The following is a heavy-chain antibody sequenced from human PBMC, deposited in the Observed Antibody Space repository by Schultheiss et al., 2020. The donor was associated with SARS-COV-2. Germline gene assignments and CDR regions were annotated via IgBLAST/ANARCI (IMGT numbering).Heavy chain of an antibody. Sequence: GGSLRLSCAASGFTFSSYAMSWVRQAPGKGLEWVSAISGSGGSTYYADSVKGRFTISRDNSKNTLYLQMNSLRAEDTAVYYCATDSVIGGYSYAIRELNWFDPWGQGTLVTVSS. V-gene: IGHV3-23*01. CDR2: ISGSGGST. D-gene: IGHD5-18*01. CDR3: ATDSVIGGYSYAIRELNWFDP. J-gene: IGHJ5*02. CDR1: GFTFSSYA.